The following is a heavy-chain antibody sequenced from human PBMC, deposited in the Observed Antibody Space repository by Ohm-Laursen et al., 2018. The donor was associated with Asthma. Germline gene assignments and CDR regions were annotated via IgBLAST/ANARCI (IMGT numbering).Heavy chain of an antibody. D-gene: IGHD4-23*01. V-gene: IGHV3-7*03. CDR3: AKDRTTVVTSGDAFDI. J-gene: IGHJ3*02. CDR1: GFTFSSYW. CDR2: IKQDGSEK. Sequence: SLRLSCSASGFTFSSYWMSWVRQAPGKGLEWVANIKQDGSEKYYVDSVKGRFTISRDNAKNSLYLQMNSLRAEDTALYYCAKDRTTVVTSGDAFDIWGQGTMVTVSS.